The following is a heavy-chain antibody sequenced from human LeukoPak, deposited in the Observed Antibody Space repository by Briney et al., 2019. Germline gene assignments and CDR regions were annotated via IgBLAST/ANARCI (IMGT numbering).Heavy chain of an antibody. D-gene: IGHD6-19*01. CDR1: GFIFSNYG. CDR2: IRYDESNK. CDR3: ATMQWLEGVDWFDP. Sequence: GGSLRLSCAASGFIFSNYGMHWVRQAPGKGLEWVAFIRYDESNKFYADSVKGRFTISRDNSKNTLFLQMSSLRAEDTAVYYCATMQWLEGVDWFDPWGPGTLVTVSS. J-gene: IGHJ5*02. V-gene: IGHV3-30*02.